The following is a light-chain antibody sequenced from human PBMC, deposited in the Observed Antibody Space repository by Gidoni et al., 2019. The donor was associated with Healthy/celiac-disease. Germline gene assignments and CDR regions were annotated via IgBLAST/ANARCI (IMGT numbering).Light chain of an antibody. CDR2: LGS. CDR1: QSLLHSNGYNY. CDR3: MQALQTHG. Sequence: DIVMTQSPLSLPVTPGEPASISCRSSQSLLHSNGYNYLDWYLQKPGQSPQLLIYLGSNRASGVPDRFSGSGSGTDFTLKISRVEAEDVGVYYCMQALQTHGFXQXTKVEIK. V-gene: IGKV2-28*01. J-gene: IGKJ1*01.